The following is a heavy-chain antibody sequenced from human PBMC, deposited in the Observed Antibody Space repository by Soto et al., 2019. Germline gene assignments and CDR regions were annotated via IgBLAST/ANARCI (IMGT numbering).Heavy chain of an antibody. V-gene: IGHV1-46*01. Sequence: ASVKVSCKASGYTFTSYYMHWVRQAPGQGLEWKGIINPSGGSTSYAQKFQGRVTMTRDTSTSTVYMELSSLRSEDTAVYYCARDVSYYDSSGYRPTSYYYYYGMDVWGQGTTVTVSS. CDR1: GYTFTSYY. CDR2: INPSGGST. J-gene: IGHJ6*02. CDR3: ARDVSYYDSSGYRPTSYYYYYGMDV. D-gene: IGHD3-22*01.